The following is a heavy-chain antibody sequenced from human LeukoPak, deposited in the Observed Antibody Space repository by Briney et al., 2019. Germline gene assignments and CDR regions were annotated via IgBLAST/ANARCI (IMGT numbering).Heavy chain of an antibody. Sequence: GGSLRLSCAASGLTFNNYDLSWVRQAPGKGLDWVSAITGSGGSTFYADSAKGRFAISRDNSKNTLYLQMNSLRADDTAVYYCAKVSWSDSDRDSWGQGTLVTVSS. D-gene: IGHD3-3*01. J-gene: IGHJ4*02. V-gene: IGHV3-23*01. CDR2: ITGSGGST. CDR3: AKVSWSDSDRDS. CDR1: GLTFNNYD.